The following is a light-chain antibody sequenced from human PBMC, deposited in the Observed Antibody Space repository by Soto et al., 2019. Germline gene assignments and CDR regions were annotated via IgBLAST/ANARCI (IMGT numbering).Light chain of an antibody. V-gene: IGLV2-14*01. Sequence: QSALTQPASVSGSPGQSITISCTGTGSDVGGYNYVSWYQQHPGKAPKLMIYDVSNRPSGVSNRFSGSKSGNTASLTISGLQAEDEAEYYCSSYTSSSTLDVFGTGTKLTVL. CDR3: SSYTSSSTLDV. J-gene: IGLJ1*01. CDR1: GSDVGGYNY. CDR2: DVS.